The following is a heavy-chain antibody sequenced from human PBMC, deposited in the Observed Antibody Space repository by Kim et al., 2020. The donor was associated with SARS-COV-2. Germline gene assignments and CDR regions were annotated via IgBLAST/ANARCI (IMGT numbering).Heavy chain of an antibody. CDR1: GFTFSSYS. D-gene: IGHD3-9*01. Sequence: GGSLRLSCAASGFTFSSYSMNWVRQAPGKGLEWVSSIISSSSYIYYADSVKGRFTISRDNAKNSLYLQMNSLRAEDTAVYYCAGDLRYYDILTGYYSYYYGMDVWGQGTTVTVSS. V-gene: IGHV3-21*01. J-gene: IGHJ6*02. CDR3: AGDLRYYDILTGYYSYYYGMDV. CDR2: IISSSSYI.